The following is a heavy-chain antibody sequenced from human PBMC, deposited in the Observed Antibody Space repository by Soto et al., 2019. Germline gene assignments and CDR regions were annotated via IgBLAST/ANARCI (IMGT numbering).Heavy chain of an antibody. CDR3: ARHVYYDVLKKNY. D-gene: IGHD3-9*01. CDR2: IYPGNSDT. Sequence: PGESLEISCKGAGYNFANYWISWVRQMPGKGLEWMGIIYPGNSDTRYSPSFQGQVTISADTSISTAYLEWSSLTASDTAIFYCARHVYYDVLKKNYWGQGTLVTVSS. V-gene: IGHV5-51*01. J-gene: IGHJ4*02. CDR1: GYNFANYW.